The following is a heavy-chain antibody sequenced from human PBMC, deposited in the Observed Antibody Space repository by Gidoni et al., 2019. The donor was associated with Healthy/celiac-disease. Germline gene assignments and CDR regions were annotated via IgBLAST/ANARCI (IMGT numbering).Heavy chain of an antibody. Sequence: KGLEWIGEINHSGSTNYNPSLKSRVTISVDTAKNQFSLKLSSVTAADTAVYYCARGSRVGARLVRYWFDPWGQGTLVTVSS. CDR2: INHSGST. D-gene: IGHD1-26*01. J-gene: IGHJ5*02. CDR3: ARGSRVGARLVRYWFDP. V-gene: IGHV4-34*01.